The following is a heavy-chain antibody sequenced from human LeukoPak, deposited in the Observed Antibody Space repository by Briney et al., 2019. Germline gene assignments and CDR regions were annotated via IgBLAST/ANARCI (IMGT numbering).Heavy chain of an antibody. CDR2: INEVDPNT. J-gene: IGHJ4*02. Sequence: GGSLRLSCAAAGFIFSNYAMSWVRQAPGKGPEWVASINEVDPNTHYADSVKDRFTVSRDNSKNMLFLQMNNLRVEDTAVYYCAKQFLDANWGQGTLVTVSS. CDR1: GFIFSNYA. CDR3: AKQFLDAN. D-gene: IGHD1-1*01. V-gene: IGHV3-23*01.